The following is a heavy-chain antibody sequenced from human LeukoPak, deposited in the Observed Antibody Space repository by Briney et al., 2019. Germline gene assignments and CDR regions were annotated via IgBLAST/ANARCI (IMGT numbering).Heavy chain of an antibody. CDR1: GFTLSGYW. J-gene: IGHJ4*02. Sequence: GGSLRLSCAASGFTLSGYWMSWVRQAPGKGLEWVANIKQDGSGKYFVDSVKGRFTISRDNAKNSLFLQMNSLRAEDTAVYYCASGRAGNYWGQGTLVTVSS. CDR2: IKQDGSGK. CDR3: ASGRAGNY. D-gene: IGHD3-10*01. V-gene: IGHV3-7*02.